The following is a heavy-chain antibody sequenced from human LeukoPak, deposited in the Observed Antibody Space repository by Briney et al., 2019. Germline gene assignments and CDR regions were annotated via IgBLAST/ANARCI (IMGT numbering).Heavy chain of an antibody. V-gene: IGHV3-23*01. D-gene: IGHD4-23*01. CDR1: GFTFRSSA. Sequence: GGSLRLSCAVSGFTFRSSAMSWVRQAPGKGLEWVSGISASGGSTYYADSVKGRFTISRDNSKNTLYLQMNSLRAEDTAVYYCAKEDRTTAVFDYWGQGTLVTVSS. J-gene: IGHJ4*02. CDR3: AKEDRTTAVFDY. CDR2: ISASGGST.